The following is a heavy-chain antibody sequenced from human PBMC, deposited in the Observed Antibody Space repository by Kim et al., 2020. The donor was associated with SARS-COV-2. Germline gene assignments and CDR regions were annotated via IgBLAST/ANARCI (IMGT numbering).Heavy chain of an antibody. D-gene: IGHD3-3*01. V-gene: IGHV3-33*01. CDR1: GFTFSSYG. Sequence: GGSLRLSCAASGFTFSSYGMHWVRQAPGKGLEWVAVIWYDGSNKYYADSVKGRFTISRDNSKNTLYLQMNSLRAEDTAVYYCARDHEGLRFLEWLSPWGDYGMDVWGQGTTVTVSS. CDR2: IWYDGSNK. J-gene: IGHJ6*02. CDR3: ARDHEGLRFLEWLSPWGDYGMDV.